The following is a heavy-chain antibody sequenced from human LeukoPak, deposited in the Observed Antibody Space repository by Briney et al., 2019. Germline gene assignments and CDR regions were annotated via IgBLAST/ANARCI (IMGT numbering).Heavy chain of an antibody. D-gene: IGHD3-3*01. J-gene: IGHJ3*02. CDR1: GGPFSGYN. CDR2: INHSGST. CDR3: ARGWSSGVKRDAFDI. V-gene: IGHV4-34*01. Sequence: PSETLSLTCAVYGGPFSGYNWSWIRQPPGKGLEWIGEINHSGSTNYNPSLKSRVTTSVHTSKKQFSLKLTSVTAADTAAYYCARGWSSGVKRDAFDIWGQGTMVAVSS.